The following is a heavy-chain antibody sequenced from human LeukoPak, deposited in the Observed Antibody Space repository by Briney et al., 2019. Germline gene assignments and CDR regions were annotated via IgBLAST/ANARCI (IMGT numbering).Heavy chain of an antibody. CDR1: GFTFSSYS. D-gene: IGHD6-19*01. Sequence: GGSLRLSCAASGFTFSSYSMNWVRQAPGKGLEWVSYISSSGRTIYYADSVKGRFTISRDNAKNSLYLQMNSLRDEDTAVYYCARDSGSGWSHDYWGQGTLVTVTS. J-gene: IGHJ4*02. CDR2: ISSSGRTI. V-gene: IGHV3-48*02. CDR3: ARDSGSGWSHDY.